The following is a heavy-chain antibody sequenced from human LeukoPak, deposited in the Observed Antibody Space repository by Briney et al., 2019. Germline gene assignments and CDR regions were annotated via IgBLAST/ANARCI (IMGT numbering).Heavy chain of an antibody. Sequence: ASVKVSCKASGYTFTSYYMHWVRQAPGQGFEWMGIINPSGGSTSYAQKFQGRVTMTRDTSTSTVYMELSSLRSEDTAVYYCASTGSGNTKLFDYWGQGTLVTVSS. J-gene: IGHJ4*02. D-gene: IGHD3-10*01. CDR3: ASTGSGNTKLFDY. V-gene: IGHV1-46*01. CDR1: GYTFTSYY. CDR2: INPSGGST.